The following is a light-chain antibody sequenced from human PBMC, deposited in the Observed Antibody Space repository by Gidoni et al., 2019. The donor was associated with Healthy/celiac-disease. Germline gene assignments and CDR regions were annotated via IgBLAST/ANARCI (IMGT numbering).Light chain of an antibody. CDR1: QSISSW. CDR2: KAS. CDR3: QQYNSYSYT. V-gene: IGKV1-5*03. Sequence: DIQMTQSPSTLSASVGDRVTITSRASQSISSWLAWYQQKPGKAPKLLIYKASSLESGVPSRFSGSGAGTEFTLTSSSLQPDDFATYYCQQYNSYSYTFGQGTKLEIK. J-gene: IGKJ2*01.